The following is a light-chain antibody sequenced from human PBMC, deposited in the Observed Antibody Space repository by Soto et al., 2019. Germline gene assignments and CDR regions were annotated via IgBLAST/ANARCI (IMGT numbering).Light chain of an antibody. CDR1: SSDVGSYNL. CDR3: CSYAGSSTYV. V-gene: IGLV2-23*01. CDR2: EGS. J-gene: IGLJ1*01. Sequence: QSVLTQPASVSGSPGQSITISCTGTSSDVGSYNLVSWYQQHPGKAPKLMIYEGSKRPSGVSNRFSGSKSGNTASQTISGLQAEDEADYYCCSYAGSSTYVFGTGTQVTVL.